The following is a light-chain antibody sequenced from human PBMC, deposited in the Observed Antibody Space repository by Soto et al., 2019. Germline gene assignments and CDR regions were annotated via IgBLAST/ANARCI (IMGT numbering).Light chain of an antibody. J-gene: IGLJ1*01. CDR1: SSDVGAYNY. CDR3: SSYTSSNTCV. Sequence: QSALTQPASVSGSPGQSITISCTGTSSDVGAYNYVSWYQQHPGKAPKLMIYEVSNRPSGVSNRFSGSKSGNTASLTVSGLQAEDEADYYCSSYTSSNTCVFGTGTKVTVL. V-gene: IGLV2-14*01. CDR2: EVS.